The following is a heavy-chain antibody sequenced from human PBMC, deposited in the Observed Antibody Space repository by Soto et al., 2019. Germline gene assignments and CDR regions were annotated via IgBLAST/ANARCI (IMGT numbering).Heavy chain of an antibody. CDR1: GFTFSSYG. J-gene: IGHJ6*02. CDR2: IWYDGSNK. D-gene: IGHD3-22*01. V-gene: IGHV3-33*01. CDR3: ARDRPWHYYDSSGRMDV. Sequence: GGSLRLSCAASGFTFSSYGMHWVRQAPGKGLEWVAVIWYDGSNKYYADSVKGRFTISRDNSKNTLYLQMNSLRAEDTAVYYCARDRPWHYYDSSGRMDVWGQGTTVTVSS.